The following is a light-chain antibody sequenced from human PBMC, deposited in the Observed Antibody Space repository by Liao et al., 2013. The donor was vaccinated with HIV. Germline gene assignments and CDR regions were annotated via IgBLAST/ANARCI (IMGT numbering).Light chain of an antibody. Sequence: SYELTQPPSVSVSPGQTARITCSGDALPKLYAYWYQQKPGQSPVLVIYQDSKRPSGIPERFSGSNSGNTATLTISGTQAMDEADYYCQAWDSSTWVFGTGTKVTVL. CDR3: QAWDSSTWV. CDR1: ALPKLY. J-gene: IGLJ1*01. V-gene: IGLV3-1*01. CDR2: QDS.